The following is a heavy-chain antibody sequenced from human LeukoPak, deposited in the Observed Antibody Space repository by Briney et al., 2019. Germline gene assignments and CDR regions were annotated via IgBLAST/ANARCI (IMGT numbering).Heavy chain of an antibody. CDR1: GGSISSGGYY. Sequence: SETLSLTCTVSGGSISSGGYYWSWIRQHPGKGLEWIGYIYYSGSTYYNPSLKSRVTISVDTSKNQFSLKLSSVTAADTAVYYCARARSQTTVSCYYYYMDVWGEGTTVTVSS. J-gene: IGHJ6*03. D-gene: IGHD4-17*01. CDR2: IYYSGST. V-gene: IGHV4-31*03. CDR3: ARARSQTTVSCYYYYMDV.